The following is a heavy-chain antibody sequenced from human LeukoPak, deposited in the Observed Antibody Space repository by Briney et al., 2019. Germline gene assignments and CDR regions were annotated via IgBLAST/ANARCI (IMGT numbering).Heavy chain of an antibody. CDR1: GFTFSNYW. Sequence: GGSLRLSCAASGFTFSNYWMSWVRQAPGKGLEWVANIKQDGSDKYYVDSVKGRFTISRDNAKNSLYLQMNSLRAEDTAVYYCARYGYYGMDVWGQGTTVTVSS. V-gene: IGHV3-7*05. J-gene: IGHJ6*02. D-gene: IGHD4-17*01. CDR2: IKQDGSDK. CDR3: ARYGYYGMDV.